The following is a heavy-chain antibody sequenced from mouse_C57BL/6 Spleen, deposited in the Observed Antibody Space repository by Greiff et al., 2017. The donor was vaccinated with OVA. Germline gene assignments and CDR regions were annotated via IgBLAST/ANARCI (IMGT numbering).Heavy chain of an antibody. CDR1: GYTFTSYW. J-gene: IGHJ2*01. CDR3: RAYDYDGELDY. V-gene: IGHV1-55*01. CDR2: IYPGSGST. Sequence: QVHVKQPGAELVKPGASVKMSCKASGYTFTSYWITWVKQRPGQGLEWIGDIYPGSGSTTYNEKFKSKATLTVDTSSSTAYMQLSSLTSEDSAVYYCRAYDYDGELDYWRQGTTLTVSS. D-gene: IGHD2-4*01.